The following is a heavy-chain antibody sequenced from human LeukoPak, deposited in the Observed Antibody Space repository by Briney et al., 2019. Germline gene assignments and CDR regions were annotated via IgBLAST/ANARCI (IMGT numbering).Heavy chain of an antibody. D-gene: IGHD1-26*01. J-gene: IGHJ4*02. CDR2: ISYDGSNK. V-gene: IGHV3-30-3*01. CDR1: GFTFSSYA. CDR3: ARDIELSC. Sequence: PGGSLRLSCAASGFTFSSYAMHWVRQAPGKGLEGVAVISYDGSNKYYADSVKGRFTVSRDSSKNTLHLQMNSLRAEDTAVYYCARDIELSCWGQGTLVTVSS.